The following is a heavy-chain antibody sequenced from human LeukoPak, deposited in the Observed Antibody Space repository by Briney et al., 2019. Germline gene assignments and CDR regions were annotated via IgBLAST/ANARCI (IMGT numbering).Heavy chain of an antibody. D-gene: IGHD3-22*01. J-gene: IGHJ4*02. V-gene: IGHV1-2*02. CDR3: ARVGSGYYDSSGYYLGY. CDR2: INPNSGGT. CDR1: GYTFTGYY. Sequence: ASVKVSCKASGYTFTGYYMHWVRQAPGQGLEWMGWINPNSGGTNYAQNFQGRVTMTRDTSISTAYMELSRLRSDDTAVYYCARVGSGYYDSSGYYLGYWGQGTLVTVSS.